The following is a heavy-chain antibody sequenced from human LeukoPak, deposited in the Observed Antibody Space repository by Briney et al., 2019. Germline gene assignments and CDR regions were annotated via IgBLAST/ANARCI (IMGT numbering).Heavy chain of an antibody. J-gene: IGHJ4*02. CDR1: GFTFDDYA. D-gene: IGHD6-19*01. Sequence: SLRLSCAASGFTFDDYAMHWVRQAPGKGLEWVSGISWNSGSIGYADSVKGRFTISRDNAKNSLYLEMNSLRAEDAAVYYCVRDSGWYRFFYWGQGTLVTVSS. V-gene: IGHV3-9*01. CDR2: ISWNSGSI. CDR3: VRDSGWYRFFY.